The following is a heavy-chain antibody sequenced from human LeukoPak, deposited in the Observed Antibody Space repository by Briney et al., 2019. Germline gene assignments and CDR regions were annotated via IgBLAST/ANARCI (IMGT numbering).Heavy chain of an antibody. CDR1: GFTFSSNA. CDR2: ISGSGGAT. CDR3: AKIAAAGRGLDAFDI. Sequence: PGGSLRLSCAASGFTFSSNAMSWVRQAPGKGLEWVSTISGSGGATYYAESVKGRFTISRNNSKNTLYLQMNSLRAEDTAVYYCAKIAAAGRGLDAFDIWGQGTMVTVSS. J-gene: IGHJ3*02. D-gene: IGHD6-13*01. V-gene: IGHV3-23*01.